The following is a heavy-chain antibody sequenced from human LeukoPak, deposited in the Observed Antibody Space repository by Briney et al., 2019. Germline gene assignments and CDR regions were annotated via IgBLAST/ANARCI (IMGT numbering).Heavy chain of an antibody. D-gene: IGHD3-10*01. CDR2: IGTAGDT. CDR3: ARGRGWGTLDV. Sequence: PGGSLRLSCAASGFTFSSYDMHWVRQGTGKGLEWVSAIGTAGDTYYPGSVKGRFTTSRENAKNSLYLQMNSLRVGDTAVYYCARGRGWGTLDVWDRGRMVTVSS. J-gene: IGHJ3*01. CDR1: GFTFSSYD. V-gene: IGHV3-13*04.